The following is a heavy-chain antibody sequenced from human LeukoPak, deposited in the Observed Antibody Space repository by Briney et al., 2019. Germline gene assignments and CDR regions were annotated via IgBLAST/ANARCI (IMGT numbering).Heavy chain of an antibody. CDR3: ARAYKDRSLAGKKEFFQH. CDR1: GFTFYNYA. D-gene: IGHD6-19*01. J-gene: IGHJ1*01. V-gene: IGHV3-9*01. Sequence: GGSLRLSCAASGFTFYNYAMNWVRQVPGKGLEWISLISWNSGTIGYADSVKGRLTISRGNANNFLYLQMNSLRAEDTALYYCARAYKDRSLAGKKEFFQHWGQGTLVTVSS. CDR2: ISWNSGTI.